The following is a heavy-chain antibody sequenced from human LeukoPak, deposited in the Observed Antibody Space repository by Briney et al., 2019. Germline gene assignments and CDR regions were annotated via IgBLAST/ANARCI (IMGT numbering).Heavy chain of an antibody. Sequence: GGSLRLSCAASGFTFSRYSMNWVRQAPGKGLEWVSSISSSSSYIYYADSVKCRFTISRDNAKNSLYLQMNSLRAEDTAVYYCARDSVTTVVFFDYWGQGTLVTVSS. CDR2: ISSSSSYI. CDR3: ARDSVTTVVFFDY. J-gene: IGHJ4*02. V-gene: IGHV3-21*01. D-gene: IGHD4-23*01. CDR1: GFTFSRYS.